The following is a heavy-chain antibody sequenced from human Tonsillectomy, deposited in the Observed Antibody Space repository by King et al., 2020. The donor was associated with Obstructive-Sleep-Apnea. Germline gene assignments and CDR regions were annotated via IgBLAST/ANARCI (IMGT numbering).Heavy chain of an antibody. CDR2: ISGSGGST. Sequence: VQLVESGGGLVQPGGSLRLSCAASGFTFSSYAMSWVRQAPGKGLEWVSAISGSGGSTYYADSVKGRFTISRDNSKNTLYLQMNSLRAEDTAVYYCAKDLDYDILTGYSGFDPWGQGTLVTVSS. CDR1: GFTFSSYA. CDR3: AKDLDYDILTGYSGFDP. V-gene: IGHV3-23*04. D-gene: IGHD3-9*01. J-gene: IGHJ5*02.